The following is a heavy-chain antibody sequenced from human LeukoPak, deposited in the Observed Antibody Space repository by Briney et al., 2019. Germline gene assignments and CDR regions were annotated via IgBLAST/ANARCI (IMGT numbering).Heavy chain of an antibody. CDR3: ARHYYTYCSSTSCYLNWFDP. D-gene: IGHD2-2*01. V-gene: IGHV4-34*01. J-gene: IGHJ5*02. CDR2: IYYSGST. Sequence: PSETLSLTCAVYGGSFSGYYWSWIRQPPGKGLEWIGSIYYSGSTYYNPSLKSRVTISVDTSKNQFSLKLGSVTAADTAAYYCARHYYTYCSSTSCYLNWFDPWGQGTLVTVSS. CDR1: GGSFSGYY.